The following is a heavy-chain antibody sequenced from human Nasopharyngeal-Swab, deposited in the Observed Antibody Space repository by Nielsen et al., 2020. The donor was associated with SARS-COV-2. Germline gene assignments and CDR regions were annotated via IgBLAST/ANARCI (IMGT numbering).Heavy chain of an antibody. CDR2: ISSSSSYI. CDR3: ARSTESYQLPFDFDY. J-gene: IGHJ4*02. CDR1: GFTFSSYS. Sequence: GESLKISCAASGFTFSSYSMNWVRQAPGKGLEWVSSISSSSSYIYYADSVKGRFTISRDNAKNSLYLQMNSLRAEDTAVYYCARSTESYQLPFDFDYWGQGTLVTVSS. V-gene: IGHV3-21*01. D-gene: IGHD2-2*01.